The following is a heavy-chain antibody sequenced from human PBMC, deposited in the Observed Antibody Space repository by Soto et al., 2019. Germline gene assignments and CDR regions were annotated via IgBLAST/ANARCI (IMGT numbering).Heavy chain of an antibody. V-gene: IGHV3-74*01. CDR1: GFTFSSYW. CDR3: VTGGFASGFPRSY. Sequence: GGSLRLSCAASGFTFSSYWMHWVRQAPGKGLVWVSRINSDGSSTNYADSVKGRFTISRDNAKNTLSLQMSSLGAEDTAVYYCVTGGFASGFPRSYWGQGTLVTVSS. J-gene: IGHJ4*02. D-gene: IGHD3-10*01. CDR2: INSDGSST.